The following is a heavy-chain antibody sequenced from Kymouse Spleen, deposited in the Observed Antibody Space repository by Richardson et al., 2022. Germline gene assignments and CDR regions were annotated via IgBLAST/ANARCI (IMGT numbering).Heavy chain of an antibody. J-gene: IGHJ4*02. Sequence: QVQLQQWGAGLLKPSETLSLTCAVYGGSFSGYYWSWIRQPPGKGLEWIGEINHSGSTNYNPSLKSRVTISVDTSKNQFSLKLSSVTAADTAVYYCASLLLWFL*LLGPGNPGHRLL. CDR1: GGSFSGYY. D-gene: IGHD3-10*01. V-gene: IGHV4-34*01. CDR2: INHSGST. CDR3: ASLLLWFL*L.